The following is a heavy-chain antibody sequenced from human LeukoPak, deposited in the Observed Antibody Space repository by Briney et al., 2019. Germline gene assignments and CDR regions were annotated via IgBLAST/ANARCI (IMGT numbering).Heavy chain of an antibody. CDR2: INPDSGGT. V-gene: IGHV1-2*02. CDR3: ARDREGDGYFDY. Sequence: ASVTVSCKASGYTFTGYYMHWVRQAPGQGLEWMGWINPDSGGTNYAQKFQGRVTMTRDTSISTAYMELSRLRSDDTAVYYCARDREGDGYFDYWGQGTLVTVSS. CDR1: GYTFTGYY. J-gene: IGHJ4*02.